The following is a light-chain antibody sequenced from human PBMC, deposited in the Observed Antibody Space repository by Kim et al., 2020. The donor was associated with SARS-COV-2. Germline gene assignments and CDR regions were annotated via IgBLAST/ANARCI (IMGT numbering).Light chain of an antibody. CDR3: QQYGTLPWT. J-gene: IGKJ1*01. CDR1: QSVSGVY. CDR2: GAS. V-gene: IGKV3-20*01. Sequence: SPGEGATLSCRASQSVSGVYLAWYQQKPGQSPRLLIYGASSRATGTPDRFSGSGSGTDFTLTISRLEPEDFAVYYCQQYGTLPWTFGQGTKVDIK.